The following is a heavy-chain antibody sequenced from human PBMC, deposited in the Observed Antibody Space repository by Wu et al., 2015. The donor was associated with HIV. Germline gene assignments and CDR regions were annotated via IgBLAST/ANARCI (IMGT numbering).Heavy chain of an antibody. J-gene: IGHJ4*02. V-gene: IGHV1-18*01. Sequence: QVQLVQSGAEVKKPGASVKVSCKASGYTFTSYGISWVRQAPGQGLEWMGWISAYNGNTNYAQKLQGRVTMTTDTSTSTAYMELRSLRSDDTAVYYCARDAYYYDSSGYYWDFDYWGQGTLVTVSS. CDR3: ARDAYYYDSSGYYWDFDY. D-gene: IGHD3-22*01. CDR2: ISAYNGNT. CDR1: GYTFTSYG.